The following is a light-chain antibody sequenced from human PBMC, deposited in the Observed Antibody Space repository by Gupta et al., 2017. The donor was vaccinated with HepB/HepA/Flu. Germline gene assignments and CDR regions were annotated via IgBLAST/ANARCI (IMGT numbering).Light chain of an antibody. J-gene: IGLJ2*01. CDR1: SNDFGDFNY. V-gene: IGLV2-14*03. CDR3: SYSKSSTTRVV. CDR2: DVS. Sequence: QSALTQPASVSGSPGQSITISCTATSNDFGDFNYVSWYQQHPGKDPNLFIVDVSNRPSGVSNRFSGSKSGNNASPNTTGLQAEEEADDYCSYSKSSTTRVVFGGGTRLTVL.